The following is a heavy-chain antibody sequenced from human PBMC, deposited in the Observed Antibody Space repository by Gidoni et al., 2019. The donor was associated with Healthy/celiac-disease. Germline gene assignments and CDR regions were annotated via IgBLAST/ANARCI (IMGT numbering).Heavy chain of an antibody. CDR3: ARDSSSWYPYSHLGAFDI. CDR2: IYYSGST. D-gene: IGHD6-13*01. V-gene: IGHV4-59*01. Sequence: QVQLQESGPGLVKPSETLSLTCPVSGGSISSYYWSWIRQPPGKGLEWIGYIYYSGSTNYNPSLKSRVTISVDTSKNQFSLKLSSVTAADTAVYYCARDSSSWYPYSHLGAFDIWGQGTMVTVSS. J-gene: IGHJ3*02. CDR1: GGSISSYY.